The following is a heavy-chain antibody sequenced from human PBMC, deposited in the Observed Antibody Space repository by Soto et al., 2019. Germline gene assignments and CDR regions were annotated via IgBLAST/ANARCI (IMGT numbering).Heavy chain of an antibody. CDR2: IYPSGMP. D-gene: IGHD3-10*01. V-gene: IGHV4-30-2*01. J-gene: IGHJ4*02. CDR1: GGSISNAAYS. CDR3: ARERGVYGLFDX. Sequence: SETLSLTCTVSGGSISNAAYSWSWIRQPPGKGLEWIGYIYPSGMPFYNPSLMSRVTISIDRSNYQFSLNLKSVTAADTAVYYCARERGVYGLFDXWGQGTLVTVSX.